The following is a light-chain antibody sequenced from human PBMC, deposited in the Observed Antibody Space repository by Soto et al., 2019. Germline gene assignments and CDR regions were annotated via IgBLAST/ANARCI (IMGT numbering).Light chain of an antibody. J-gene: IGLJ1*01. CDR2: EVS. CDR3: SSSTSRNYV. V-gene: IGLV2-14*01. CDR1: SSDLGGYNY. Sequence: QSALTQPASVSGSPGQSITISCTGTSSDLGGYNYVSWYQQHPGKAPKLMIYEVSNRPSGVSNRFSGSKSGNTASLTISGLQAEDEADYYCSSSTSRNYVFGTGTKVTVL.